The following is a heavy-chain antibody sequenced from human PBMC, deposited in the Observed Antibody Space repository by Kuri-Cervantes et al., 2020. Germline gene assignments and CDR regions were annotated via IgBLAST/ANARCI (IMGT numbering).Heavy chain of an antibody. Sequence: GESLKISCAASGFTFDDYAMHWVRQAPGKGLEWVSAISGSGGSTYYADSVKGRFTISRDDSKNTLYLQMNSLRAEDTAVYYCAKMGQVWFGEDWFDPWGQGTLVTVSS. V-gene: IGHV3-23*01. CDR3: AKMGQVWFGEDWFDP. J-gene: IGHJ5*02. CDR2: ISGSGGST. D-gene: IGHD3-10*01. CDR1: GFTFDDYA.